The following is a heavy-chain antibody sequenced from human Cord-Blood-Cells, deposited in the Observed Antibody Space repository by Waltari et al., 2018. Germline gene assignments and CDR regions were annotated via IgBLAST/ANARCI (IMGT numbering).Heavy chain of an antibody. J-gene: IGHJ3*02. CDR2: IKQDGSEK. CDR1: GYTFSSYW. Sequence: EVQLVASGGGLVPPGGSLRLSCGASGYTFSSYWIRWFRQGPGKGLGWVANIKQDGSEKYYVDSVKGRFTISRDNAKNSLYLQMNSLRAEDTAVYYCARGEDIKEAFDIWGQGTMVTVSS. CDR3: ARGEDIKEAFDI. V-gene: IGHV3-7*04. D-gene: IGHD2-15*01.